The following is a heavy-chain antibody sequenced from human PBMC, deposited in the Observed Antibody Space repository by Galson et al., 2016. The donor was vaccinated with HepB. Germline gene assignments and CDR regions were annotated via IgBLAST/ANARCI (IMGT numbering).Heavy chain of an antibody. CDR1: GFAFDRRA. CDR2: IRSAGDIT. CDR3: ALPNWITTIAVGWFDS. D-gene: IGHD3-22*01. Sequence: SLRLSCAASGFAFDRRALSWVRQAPGKRLEWVSVIRSAGDITYYADSVKGRFTTSRDNSKNTLYLQMDSLRAEDTAIYYCALPNWITTIAVGWFDSWGQGTLVTVSS. J-gene: IGHJ5*01. V-gene: IGHV3-23*01.